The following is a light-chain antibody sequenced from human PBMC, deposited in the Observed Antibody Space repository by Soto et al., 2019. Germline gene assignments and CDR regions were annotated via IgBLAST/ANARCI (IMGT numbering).Light chain of an antibody. J-gene: IGKJ1*01. V-gene: IGKV3-11*01. CDR1: QSVSRY. CDR2: DAS. CDR3: QQYGSATRT. Sequence: EIVLTQSQATMSLSPWERATLSCRASQSVSRYLAWYQQKPGQAPRPLIYDASNRATGIPARFSVSGSGTDFTLTISRLENEDFAVYDCQQYGSATRTFGQGTKVDIK.